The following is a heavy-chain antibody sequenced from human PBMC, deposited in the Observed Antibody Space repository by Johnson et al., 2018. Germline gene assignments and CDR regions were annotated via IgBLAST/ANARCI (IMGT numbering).Heavy chain of an antibody. CDR2: IKQDGSEK. CDR3: ARDAGTKGDYYLDV. V-gene: IGHV3-7*01. J-gene: IGHJ6*03. Sequence: EVQLVESGGGLVQPGGSLRLSCAASGFTLSSYWMSWVSQAPGKGLEWVANIKQDGSEKYFVDSVKGRFTISRDNAKDSLYLKMNSLRVEDSAVSYCARDAGTKGDYYLDVWGKGTTVTVAS. CDR1: GFTLSSYW.